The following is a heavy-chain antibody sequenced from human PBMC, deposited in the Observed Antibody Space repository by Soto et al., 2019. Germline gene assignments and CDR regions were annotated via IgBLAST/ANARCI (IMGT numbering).Heavy chain of an antibody. CDR1: GFTFGSYS. Sequence: GGSLRLSCAASGFTFGSYSMNWVRQAPGKGLEWVSYISSSSSTIYYADSVKGRFTISRDNAKNSLYLQMNSLRAEDTAVYYCARKAPSLIVLMGRGAFDIWGQGTMVTVSS. CDR2: ISSSSSTI. CDR3: ARKAPSLIVLMGRGAFDI. D-gene: IGHD2-8*01. J-gene: IGHJ3*02. V-gene: IGHV3-48*01.